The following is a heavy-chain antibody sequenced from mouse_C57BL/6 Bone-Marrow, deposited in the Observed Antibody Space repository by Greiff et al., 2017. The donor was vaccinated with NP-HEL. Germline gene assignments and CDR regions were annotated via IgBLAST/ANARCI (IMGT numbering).Heavy chain of an antibody. Sequence: VQLQQPGAELVRPGTSVKLSCKASGYTFTSYWMHWVKQRPGQGLEWIGVIDPSDSYTNYNQKFKGKATLTVDTSSSTAYMQLSSLTSEDYAVYYCARTLFAYWGQGTLVTVSA. CDR2: IDPSDSYT. CDR1: GYTFTSYW. V-gene: IGHV1-59*01. J-gene: IGHJ3*01. CDR3: ARTLFAY.